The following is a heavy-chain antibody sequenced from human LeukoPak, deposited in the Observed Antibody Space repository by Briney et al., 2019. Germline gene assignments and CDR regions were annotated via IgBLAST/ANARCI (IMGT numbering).Heavy chain of an antibody. V-gene: IGHV1-8*01. Sequence: EASVKVSWKTSGYPFTKWEINWVRQAAGQGLEWLGWVHPDNGNTYYAQRFRGRVTMSRDTSTTTAYMELSGLRSNDTAVYFCATGPRNDPWGQGTLVTVSS. CDR3: ATGPRNDP. CDR1: GYPFTKWE. J-gene: IGHJ5*02. CDR2: VHPDNGNT. D-gene: IGHD1-14*01.